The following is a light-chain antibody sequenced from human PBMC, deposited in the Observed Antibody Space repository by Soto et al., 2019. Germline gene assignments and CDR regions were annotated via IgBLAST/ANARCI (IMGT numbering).Light chain of an antibody. Sequence: EIVLTQSPGTLSLSPGERATLSCRASQSVSSSYLAWYQQKPGQAPRLLIYGASSRAPGIPDRFSGSGSGTDFTLTISRLEPEDFAVYYCQQYGSSLITFCQGTRLEIK. CDR2: GAS. J-gene: IGKJ5*01. CDR3: QQYGSSLIT. CDR1: QSVSSSY. V-gene: IGKV3-20*01.